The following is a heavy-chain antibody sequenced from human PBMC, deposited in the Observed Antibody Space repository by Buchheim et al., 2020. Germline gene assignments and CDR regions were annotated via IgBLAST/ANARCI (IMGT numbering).Heavy chain of an antibody. V-gene: IGHV3-48*03. CDR1: GFTFSSYE. CDR3: ARTRGSGFDY. J-gene: IGHJ4*02. Sequence: EVRLVESGGDLVQPGGSLRLSCAASGFTFSSYEMNWVRQAPGKGLEWVSYITSGGGTMFYADSVKGRFTISRDNAKNTLYLQMNSLRAEDTAVYYCARTRGSGFDYWGQGTL. CDR2: ITSGGGTM. D-gene: IGHD1-14*01.